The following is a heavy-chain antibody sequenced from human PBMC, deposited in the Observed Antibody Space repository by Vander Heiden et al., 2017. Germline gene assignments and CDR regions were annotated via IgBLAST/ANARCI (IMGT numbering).Heavy chain of an antibody. D-gene: IGHD4-17*01. CDR3: VKGAYGY. Sequence: VQLVASAGGLVQPGESLSLSCAPAGFTFSTNWMYWVRQAQGKGLEWVANIKQDGSEKYYGESVKGRFTISRDNAKNSLYLQMNTLRVEDTAVYYCVKGAYGYWGQGTLVTVSS. CDR2: IKQDGSEK. CDR1: GFTFSTNW. V-gene: IGHV3-7*01. J-gene: IGHJ4*02.